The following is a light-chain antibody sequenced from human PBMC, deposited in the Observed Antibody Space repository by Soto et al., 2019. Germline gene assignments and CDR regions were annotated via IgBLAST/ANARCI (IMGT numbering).Light chain of an antibody. J-gene: IGLJ2*01. V-gene: IGLV1-44*01. Sequence: QLVLTQPPSASGTPGQRVTISCSGSSSNIGSNTVNWYQQLPGTAPKLLIYSNDQRPSGVPDRFSGSNSGTSASLAISGLQSEDEADYYCAAWDDSLNGHVIFGGGTKLTVL. CDR2: SND. CDR3: AAWDDSLNGHVI. CDR1: SSNIGSNT.